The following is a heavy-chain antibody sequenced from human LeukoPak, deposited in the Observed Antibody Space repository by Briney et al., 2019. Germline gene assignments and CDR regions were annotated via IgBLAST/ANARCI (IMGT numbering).Heavy chain of an antibody. CDR2: IASSGRNT. Sequence: GGSLRLSCAASGFNFNDAAMTWVRQAPGKGLEWVSLIASSGRNTYYTDSVKGRFTISRDNSKNTLYLQMNSLRAEDTAVYYCATDHGFHYGAYFDYWGQGTLVTVSS. V-gene: IGHV3-23*01. CDR1: GFNFNDAA. J-gene: IGHJ4*02. D-gene: IGHD4-17*01. CDR3: ATDHGFHYGAYFDY.